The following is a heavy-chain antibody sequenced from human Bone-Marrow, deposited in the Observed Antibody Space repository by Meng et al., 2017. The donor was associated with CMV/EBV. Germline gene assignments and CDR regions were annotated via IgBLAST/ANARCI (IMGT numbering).Heavy chain of an antibody. CDR3: ARGGHYDILTGDPDY. J-gene: IGHJ4*02. CDR2: IYYSGST. CDR1: GGSISSGGYY. Sequence: SGGSISSGGYYWSWIRQHPGKGLEWIGYIYYSGSTYYNPSLKSRVTISVDTSKNQFSLKLSSVTAADTAVYYCARGGHYDILTGDPDYWGQGTLVTVSS. D-gene: IGHD3-9*01. V-gene: IGHV4-31*02.